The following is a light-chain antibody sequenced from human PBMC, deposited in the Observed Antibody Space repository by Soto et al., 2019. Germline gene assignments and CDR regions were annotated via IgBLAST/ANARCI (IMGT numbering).Light chain of an antibody. CDR1: RSISTW. CDR3: QQYNSIPLT. V-gene: IGKV1-5*03. CDR2: KAS. J-gene: IGKJ4*01. Sequence: DIEMTQSPSTVSASVGDRVTITCRASRSISTWLAWYQQKPGKAPKLLIYKASTLESGVPSRFSGSGSGTEFTLTISSVRPDDFATYSCQQYNSIPLTFGGGTKVEIK.